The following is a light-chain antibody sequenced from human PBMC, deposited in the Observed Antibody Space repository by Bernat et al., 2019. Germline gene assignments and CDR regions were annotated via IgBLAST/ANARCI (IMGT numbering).Light chain of an antibody. Sequence: QSALTQPASVSGSPGQSITISCTGTSSDIGSYNYVSWYQQHPGKAPNLLIYAVANRPSGVSNRFSASKSGNTASLPISGLQAEDEADYYCSSYTRSSTSVFGTGTKVTVL. V-gene: IGLV2-14*03. CDR1: SSDIGSYNY. J-gene: IGLJ1*01. CDR2: AVA. CDR3: SSYTRSSTSV.